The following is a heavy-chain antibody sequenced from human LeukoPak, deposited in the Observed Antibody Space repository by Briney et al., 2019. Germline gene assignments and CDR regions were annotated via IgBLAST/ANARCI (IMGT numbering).Heavy chain of an antibody. CDR2: IHPSGGST. V-gene: IGHV1-46*01. J-gene: IGHJ3*02. CDR3: ARDDQGAFDI. CDR1: GYTFTSYY. Sequence: GASVKVSCKASGYTFTSYYMHWVRQAPGQGLEWMGIIHPSGGSTSYAQKFQGRVTMTRETSTSTVYMELSSLRSEDTAVYYCARDDQGAFDIWGQGTMVTVSS. D-gene: IGHD2-2*01.